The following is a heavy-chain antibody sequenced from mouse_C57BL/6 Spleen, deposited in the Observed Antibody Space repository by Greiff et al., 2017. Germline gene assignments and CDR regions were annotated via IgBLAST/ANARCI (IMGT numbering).Heavy chain of an antibody. J-gene: IGHJ4*01. CDR2: IDPEDGET. CDR3: ARDTVVAPYAMDY. D-gene: IGHD1-1*01. CDR1: GFNIKDYY. V-gene: IGHV14-2*01. Sequence: VQLKESGAELVKPGASVKLSCTASGFNIKDYYMHWVKQRTEQGLEWIGRIDPEDGETKYAPKFQGKATITADTSSNTAYLQLSSLTSEDTAVYYCARDTVVAPYAMDYWGQGTSVTVSS.